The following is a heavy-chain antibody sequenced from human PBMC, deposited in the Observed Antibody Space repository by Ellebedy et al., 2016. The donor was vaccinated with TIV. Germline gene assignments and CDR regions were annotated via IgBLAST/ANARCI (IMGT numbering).Heavy chain of an antibody. D-gene: IGHD6-19*01. Sequence: AASVKVSCKVSGYTLTELSMHWVRQAPGKGLEWMGGFDPEDGETIYAQKFQGRVTMTEDTSTNTAYMELSSLRSEDTAVYYCARVSPEHPNSVAGTIDYWGQGTLVTVSS. CDR3: ARVSPEHPNSVAGTIDY. V-gene: IGHV1-24*01. CDR2: FDPEDGET. J-gene: IGHJ4*02. CDR1: GYTLTELS.